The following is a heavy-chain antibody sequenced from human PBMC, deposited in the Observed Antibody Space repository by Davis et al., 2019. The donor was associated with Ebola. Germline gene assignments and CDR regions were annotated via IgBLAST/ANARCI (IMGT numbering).Heavy chain of an antibody. J-gene: IGHJ4*02. D-gene: IGHD3-3*01. CDR2: IYHSGST. CDR1: GGSISSGGYS. Sequence: LRLSCAVSGGSISSGGYSWSWIRQPPGKGLEWIGYIYHSGSTYYNPSLKSRVTISVDTSKNQFSLKLSSVTAADTAVYYCARHRVGFWSGNPIDYWGQGTLVTVSS. CDR3: ARHRVGFWSGNPIDY. V-gene: IGHV4-30-2*01.